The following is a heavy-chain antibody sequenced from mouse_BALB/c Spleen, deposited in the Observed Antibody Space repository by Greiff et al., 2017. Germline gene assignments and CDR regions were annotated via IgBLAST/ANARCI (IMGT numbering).Heavy chain of an antibody. Sequence: EVKLMESGGGLVQPGGSLRLSCATSGFTFTAYYMSWVRQPPGKALEWLGFIRSKANGYTTEYSASVKGRFTISRDNSQSILYLQMNTLRAEDSATYYCARGYDLDYWGQGTTLTVSS. J-gene: IGHJ2*01. CDR3: ARGYDLDY. CDR2: IRSKANGYTT. CDR1: GFTFTAYY. V-gene: IGHV7-3*02. D-gene: IGHD2-3*01.